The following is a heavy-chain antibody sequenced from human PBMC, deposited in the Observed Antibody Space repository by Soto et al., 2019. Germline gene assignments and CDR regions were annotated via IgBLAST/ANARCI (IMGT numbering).Heavy chain of an antibody. J-gene: IGHJ6*02. D-gene: IGHD2-15*01. CDR3: ARDPYCSGGSCYPFYYGMDV. V-gene: IGHV1-3*01. CDR1: GYTFTSYA. Sequence: QVQLVQSGAEVKKPGASVKVSCKASGYTFTSYAMPWVRQAPGQRLEWMGWINAGNGNTKYSQKFQGRVTITSDTSASTDYMELSSLRSEDTAVYYCARDPYCSGGSCYPFYYGMDVWGQGTTVTVSS. CDR2: INAGNGNT.